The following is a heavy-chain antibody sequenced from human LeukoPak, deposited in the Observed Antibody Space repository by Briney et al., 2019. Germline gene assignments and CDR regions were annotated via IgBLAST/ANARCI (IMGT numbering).Heavy chain of an antibody. CDR2: ISYDGSNK. V-gene: IGHV3-30*04. J-gene: IGHJ4*02. CDR3: ARDPLKWELPYYFDY. CDR1: VFTFSSYA. Sequence: PGGSLRLSCAASVFTFSSYAAHWVPQAPGKGLEGVAVISYDGSNKYYADSVKGRFTISRDNPKNTLYLQMNSLRAEDTAVYYCARDPLKWELPYYFDYWGQGTLVTVSS. D-gene: IGHD1-26*01.